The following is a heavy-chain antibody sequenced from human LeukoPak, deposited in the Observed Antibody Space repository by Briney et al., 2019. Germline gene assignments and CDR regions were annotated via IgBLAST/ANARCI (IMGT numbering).Heavy chain of an antibody. D-gene: IGHD2-2*01. V-gene: IGHV3-23*01. J-gene: IGHJ5*02. CDR1: GLSFSTTW. Sequence: GGSLRLSCATSGLSFSTTWMSWVRQAPGKGLEWVSAISGSGGSTYYADSVKGRFTISRDNSKNTLYLQMNSLRAEDTAVYYCAKDHYPYCSSTSCYLGNNWFDPWGQGTLVTVSS. CDR3: AKDHYPYCSSTSCYLGNNWFDP. CDR2: ISGSGGST.